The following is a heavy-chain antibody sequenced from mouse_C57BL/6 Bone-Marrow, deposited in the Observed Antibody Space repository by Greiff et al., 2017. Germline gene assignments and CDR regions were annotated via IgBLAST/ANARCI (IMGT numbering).Heavy chain of an antibody. V-gene: IGHV5-12*01. CDR3: ARHLYAMDY. Sequence: EVQRVESGGGLVQPGGSLKLSCAASGFTFSDYYMYWVRQTPEKRLEWVAYISNGGGSTYYPDTVKGRFTISRDHAKNPLYLQMSRLKSEDTAMYYCARHLYAMDYWGQGTSVTVSS. CDR2: ISNGGGST. J-gene: IGHJ4*01. CDR1: GFTFSDYY.